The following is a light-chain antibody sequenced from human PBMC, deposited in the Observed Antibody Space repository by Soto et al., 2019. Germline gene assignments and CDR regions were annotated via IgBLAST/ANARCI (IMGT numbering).Light chain of an antibody. CDR2: DAS. CDR1: QSISSY. Sequence: DIQMTQSPSSLSASVGDRVTITCRASQSISSYLNWYQQKPGKAPKLLIYDASSLESGVPSRFSGSGSGTEFTLTISSLQPDDFATYYCQQYNSILRTFGQGTKVDSK. J-gene: IGKJ1*01. CDR3: QQYNSILRT. V-gene: IGKV1-5*01.